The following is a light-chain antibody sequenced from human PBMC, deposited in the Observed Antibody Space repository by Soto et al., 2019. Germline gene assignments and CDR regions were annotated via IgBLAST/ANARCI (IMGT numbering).Light chain of an antibody. CDR3: CSSAGSSTSWV. J-gene: IGLJ3*02. V-gene: IGLV2-23*01. CDR1: SSDVGNYNF. CDR2: EDT. Sequence: QSALTQPASVSGSPGESSTISCTGTSSDVGNYNFVSWYQQHPGKAPKVIIYEDTTQRTGVSNRISGSKSGNRACLTISGLQAEDEADYYCCSSAGSSTSWVFAAGTKLTVL.